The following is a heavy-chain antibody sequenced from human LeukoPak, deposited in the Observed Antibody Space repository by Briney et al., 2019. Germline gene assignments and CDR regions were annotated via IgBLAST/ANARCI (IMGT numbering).Heavy chain of an antibody. J-gene: IGHJ4*02. CDR3: ARVSGSYYVVDY. Sequence: PSETLSLTCTVSGGSISSGGYYWSWIRQHPGKGLEWIGYIYYSGSAYYNASLKSRLTISVDTSKNRFSLKLSSVTAADTAVYYCARVSGSYYVVDYWGQGTLVTVSS. CDR1: GGSISSGGYY. V-gene: IGHV4-31*03. CDR2: IYYSGSA. D-gene: IGHD1-26*01.